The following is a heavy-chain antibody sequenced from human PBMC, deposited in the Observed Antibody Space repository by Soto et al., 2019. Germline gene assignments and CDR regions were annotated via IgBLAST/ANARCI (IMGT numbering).Heavy chain of an antibody. CDR3: ARDDVPMIVVVHLGY. D-gene: IGHD3-22*01. J-gene: IGHJ4*02. V-gene: IGHV1-18*01. Sequence: ASVKVSCKASGYTFTSYGISWVRQAPGQGLEWMGWISAYNGNTNYAQKLQGRVTMTTDTSTSTAYMELRSLRSDDTAAYYCARDDVPMIVVVHLGYWGQGTLVTVSS. CDR1: GYTFTSYG. CDR2: ISAYNGNT.